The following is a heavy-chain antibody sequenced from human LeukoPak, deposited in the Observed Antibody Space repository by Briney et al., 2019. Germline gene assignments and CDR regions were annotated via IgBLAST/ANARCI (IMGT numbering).Heavy chain of an antibody. J-gene: IGHJ5*02. Sequence: GGSLRLSCAASEFTFSNYWMSWVRQAPGKGLEWVANINQDGSKKYYVDSVKGRFAISRDNTKNSLHLQMSSLRAEDTAVYYCVRELVDRGKGYNLFDRWGQGTLATVSS. CDR1: EFTFSNYW. V-gene: IGHV3-7*01. CDR3: VRELVDRGKGYNLFDR. CDR2: INQDGSKK. D-gene: IGHD2-15*01.